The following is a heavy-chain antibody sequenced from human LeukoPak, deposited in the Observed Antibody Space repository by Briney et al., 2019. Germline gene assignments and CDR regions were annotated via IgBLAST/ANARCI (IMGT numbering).Heavy chain of an antibody. CDR3: ARESLGSYNTVVIVARGHDAFDI. D-gene: IGHD3-22*01. J-gene: IGHJ3*02. V-gene: IGHV1-69*19. CDR2: IIPIFGTA. Sequence: SVKVSCKASGGTFSRYAMSWVRQAPGQGLEWMGGIIPIFGTASFAQKFQGRVTITADESTGTAYMELSSLRSEDTAVYYCARESLGSYNTVVIVARGHDAFDIWGQGTMVTVSS. CDR1: GGTFSRYA.